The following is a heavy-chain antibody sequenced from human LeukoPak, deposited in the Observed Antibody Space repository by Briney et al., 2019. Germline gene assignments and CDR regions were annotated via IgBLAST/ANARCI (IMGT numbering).Heavy chain of an antibody. Sequence: GGSLRLSCAASGFTFSTYDMHWVRQVTGKGLEWVSAIGTADDTYYLGSVKGRFTISRENAKNVLYLQMSSLRAKDTAVYYCAREIRETVITRHYYYGIDVWGQGTTVTVSS. J-gene: IGHJ6*02. CDR1: GFTFSTYD. CDR2: IGTADDT. V-gene: IGHV3-13*01. CDR3: AREIRETVITRHYYYGIDV. D-gene: IGHD1-7*01.